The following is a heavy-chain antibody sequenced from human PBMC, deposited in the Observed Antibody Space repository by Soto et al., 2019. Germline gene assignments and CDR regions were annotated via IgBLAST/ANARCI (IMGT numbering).Heavy chain of an antibody. J-gene: IGHJ4*02. D-gene: IGHD4-17*01. CDR3: XRDDDYGDNGFDY. Sequence: QVQLVESGGGVVQPGRSLRLSCAASGFTFSRYGMHWVRQAPGKGLEWVAVILDDGSDQNYADSVKGRFTISRDNSKXXXXXXXXXXXXXXXXXXXXXRDDDYGDNGFDYWGQGTLVTVSS. V-gene: IGHV3-33*01. CDR2: ILDDGSDQ. CDR1: GFTFSRYG.